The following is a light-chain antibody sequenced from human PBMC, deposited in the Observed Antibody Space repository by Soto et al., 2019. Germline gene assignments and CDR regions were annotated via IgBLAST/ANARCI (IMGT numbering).Light chain of an antibody. CDR2: GAS. CDR1: QSVSSN. J-gene: IGKJ4*01. Sequence: EIVMTQSPATLSVCPGERATLSCRASQSVSSNLAWYQQKPGQAPRLLIYGASTRATGIPARFSGSGSGTEFTLTISSLQSEDFAAYYCQQYNNWPALTFGGGTKVEIK. CDR3: QQYNNWPALT. V-gene: IGKV3-15*01.